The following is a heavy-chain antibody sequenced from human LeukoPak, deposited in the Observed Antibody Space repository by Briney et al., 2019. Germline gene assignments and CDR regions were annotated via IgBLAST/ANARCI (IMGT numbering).Heavy chain of an antibody. J-gene: IGHJ4*02. CDR3: AKGAGVGFDY. D-gene: IGHD3-3*01. CDR1: GFTFSNFA. V-gene: IGHV3-30*02. Sequence: PGGSLRLSCATSGFTFSNFAMHWVRQAPGKGLEWVTFIQYDGSNKYYADSVKGRFTVFRDNSKNTLFLQMNSLRAADTAVYYCAKGAGVGFDYWGQGTLVTVSS. CDR2: IQYDGSNK.